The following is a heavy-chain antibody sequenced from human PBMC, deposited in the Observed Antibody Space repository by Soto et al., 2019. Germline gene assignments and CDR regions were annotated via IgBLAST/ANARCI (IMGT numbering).Heavy chain of an antibody. CDR1: GDSVSSNSAA. D-gene: IGHD1-20*01. Sequence: SQTLSLTCAISGDSVSSNSAAWNWIRQSPSRGLEWLGRTYYRSKWYNDYAVSVKSRITINPDTSKNQFSLQLNSVTPEATAVYYCARGATGYDNWNYYFYCMDDGGQGTSVTASS. V-gene: IGHV6-1*01. J-gene: IGHJ6*02. CDR3: ARGATGYDNWNYYFYCMDD. CDR2: TYYRSKWYN.